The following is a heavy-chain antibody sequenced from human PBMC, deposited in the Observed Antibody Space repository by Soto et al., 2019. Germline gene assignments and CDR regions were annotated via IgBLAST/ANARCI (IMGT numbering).Heavy chain of an antibody. J-gene: IGHJ4*02. Sequence: EVQLVESGGGLVQPGGSLRLSCAASGFTFSSYWMHWVRQAPGKGLVWVSRINSDGSSTSYADSVKGRFTISRDNAKNTLYLQINSLRAEDTAVYYCARDWGYGDPFDYWGQGTLVTVSS. D-gene: IGHD4-17*01. CDR2: INSDGSST. CDR3: ARDWGYGDPFDY. CDR1: GFTFSSYW. V-gene: IGHV3-74*01.